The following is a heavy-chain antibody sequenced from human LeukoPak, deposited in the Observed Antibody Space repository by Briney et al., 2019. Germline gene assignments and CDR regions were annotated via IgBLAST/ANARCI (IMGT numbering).Heavy chain of an antibody. V-gene: IGHV4-38-2*01. Sequence: SETLSLTCAVSGYSITSAYYWGWIRQPPGKGLEWIGSIYHSGSTYYNPSLKSRVTISVDTTKNQFSLRLSSVTAADTAVCYCARPEKRSGAFDIWGQGTMVTVSS. CDR3: ARPEKRSGAFDI. CDR1: GYSITSAYY. CDR2: IYHSGST. J-gene: IGHJ3*02.